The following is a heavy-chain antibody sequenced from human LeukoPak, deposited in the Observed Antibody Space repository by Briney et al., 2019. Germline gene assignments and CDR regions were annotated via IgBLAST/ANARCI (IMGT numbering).Heavy chain of an antibody. CDR1: GGSISSGGYY. Sequence: SQTLSLICTVSGGSISSGGYYWSWIRQHPGKGLEWIGYIYYSGSTYYNPSLKSRVTISVDTSKNQFSLKLSSVTAADTAVYYCARQGGEAFDIWGQGTMVTVSS. CDR2: IYYSGST. V-gene: IGHV4-31*03. D-gene: IGHD3-16*01. CDR3: ARQGGEAFDI. J-gene: IGHJ3*02.